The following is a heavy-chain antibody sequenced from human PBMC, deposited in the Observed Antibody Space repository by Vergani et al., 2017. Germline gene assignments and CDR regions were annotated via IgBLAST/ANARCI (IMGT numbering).Heavy chain of an antibody. CDR2: IYYSGST. D-gene: IGHD3-10*01. CDR1: GASIRSSNYY. V-gene: IGHV4-39*01. CDR3: ARQIDYYGAGSAGAYYFDY. Sequence: QLQLQESGPGLVKPSATLSLTCSVSGASIRSSNYYWGWIRPPPGKGLEWIASIYYSGSTYYNPSLKSRVTLSVDTSKNQFSLKLCSVTAADTAVYYCARQIDYYGAGSAGAYYFDYWGQGTLVTVSS. J-gene: IGHJ4*02.